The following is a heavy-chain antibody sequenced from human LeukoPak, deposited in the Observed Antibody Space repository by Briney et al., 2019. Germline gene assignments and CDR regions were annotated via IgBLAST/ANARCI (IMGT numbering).Heavy chain of an antibody. D-gene: IGHD2/OR15-2a*01. CDR3: ARERLGVKIGLFGMDV. V-gene: IGHV1-2*02. CDR2: INPNSGGT. Sequence: ASVKVSCKASGYTFTGYYMHWVRQAPGQGLEWMGWINPNSGGTNYAQKFQGRVTMTRDTSISTAYMELSRLRSDDTAVYYCARERLGVKIGLFGMDVWGKGTTVTVSS. CDR1: GYTFTGYY. J-gene: IGHJ6*04.